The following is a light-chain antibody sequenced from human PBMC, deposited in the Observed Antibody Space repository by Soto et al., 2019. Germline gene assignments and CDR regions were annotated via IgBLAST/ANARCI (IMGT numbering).Light chain of an antibody. CDR1: SSNIGSNA. V-gene: IGLV1-44*01. CDR3: AAWDDSRNALV. J-gene: IGLJ3*02. CDR2: TNH. Sequence: QSVLTQPPSAYGPPGQRVTISCSGASSNIGSNAVNWYQQIPGAAPQLLIYTNHQRPSGVPDRFSGSKSGTSASLAITGLQSEDEADYHCAAWDDSRNALVFGGGTKVTVL.